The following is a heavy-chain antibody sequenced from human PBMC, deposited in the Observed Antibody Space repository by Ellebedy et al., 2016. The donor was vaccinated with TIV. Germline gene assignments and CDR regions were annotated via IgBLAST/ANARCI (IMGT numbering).Heavy chain of an antibody. CDR1: GFTFRTYA. CDR3: AKSPLGSCSGAICYQLDY. J-gene: IGHJ4*02. CDR2: ISGRDTGT. V-gene: IGHV3-23*01. D-gene: IGHD2-15*01. Sequence: GESLKISCAASGFTFRTYAMSWVRQAPGRGIEWVAAISGRDTGTYHADSVKGRFTISRDNSKNTLYLQMNSLRVEDTAVYYCAKSPLGSCSGAICYQLDYWGQGTLVAVSS.